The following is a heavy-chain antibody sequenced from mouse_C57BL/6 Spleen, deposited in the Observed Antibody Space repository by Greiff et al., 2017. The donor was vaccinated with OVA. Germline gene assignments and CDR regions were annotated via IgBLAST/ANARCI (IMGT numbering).Heavy chain of an antibody. J-gene: IGHJ4*01. CDR3: ARRLYAMGY. CDR1: GYTFTDYY. CDR2: INPNNGGT. D-gene: IGHD1-2*01. V-gene: IGHV1-26*01. Sequence: EVQLQQSGPELVKPGASVKISCKAFGYTFTDYYMNWVKQSHGKSLEWIGDINPNNGGTSYNQKFKGKATLTVDTSSSTAYMELRSLTSEDSAVYYCARRLYAMGYWGQGTSVTVSS.